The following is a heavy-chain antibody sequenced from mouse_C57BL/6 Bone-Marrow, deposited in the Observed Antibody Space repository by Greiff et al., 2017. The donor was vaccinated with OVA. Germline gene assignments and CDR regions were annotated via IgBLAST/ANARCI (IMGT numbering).Heavy chain of an antibody. V-gene: IGHV5-6*01. CDR1: GFTFSSYG. Sequence: EVQLQESGGDLVKPGGSLKLSCAASGFTFSSYGMSWVRQTPDKRLEWVATISSGGSYTYYPDSVKGRFTISRDNAKNTLYLQMSSLKSEDTAMYDCARQGRGDFDYWGQGTTLTVSS. CDR3: ARQGRGDFDY. CDR2: ISSGGSYT. J-gene: IGHJ2*01.